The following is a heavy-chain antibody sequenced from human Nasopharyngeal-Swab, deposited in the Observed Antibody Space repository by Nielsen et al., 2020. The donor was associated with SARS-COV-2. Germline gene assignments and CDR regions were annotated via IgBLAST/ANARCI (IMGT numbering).Heavy chain of an antibody. CDR3: ARLYGGYVDY. Sequence: GESLKISCQGSGYSFSTYWIGWVRQMPGKGLEWMGIIYPGDSTTKYRPSFQGQVTISADKSISTAYLQWSSLKASDTAMYFCARLYGGYVDYWGQGTLVTVSS. D-gene: IGHD4/OR15-4a*01. CDR2: IYPGDSTT. CDR1: GYSFSTYW. J-gene: IGHJ4*02. V-gene: IGHV5-51*01.